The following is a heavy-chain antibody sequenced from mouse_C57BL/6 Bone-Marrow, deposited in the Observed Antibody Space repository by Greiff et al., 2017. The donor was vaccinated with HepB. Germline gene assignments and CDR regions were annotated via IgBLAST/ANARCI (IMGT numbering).Heavy chain of an antibody. D-gene: IGHD1-1*01. CDR3: ARAYGSDFDY. V-gene: IGHV5-16*01. Sequence: EVKLMESEGGLVQPGRSMKLSCTASGFTFSDYYMAWVRQVPEKGLEWVANINYDGSSTYYLDSLKSRFIISRDNAKNILYLQMSSLKSEDTATYYCARAYGSDFDYWGQGTTLTVSS. CDR1: GFTFSDYY. CDR2: INYDGSST. J-gene: IGHJ2*01.